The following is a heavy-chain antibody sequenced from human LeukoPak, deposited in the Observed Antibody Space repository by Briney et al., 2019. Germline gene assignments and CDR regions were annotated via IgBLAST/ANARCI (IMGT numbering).Heavy chain of an antibody. Sequence: AGGSLRLSCAASGFTFSSYSMNWVRQAPGKGLEWVSSISSSSSYIYYADSVKGRFTISRDNAKNTVYLEMNSLRAEDTAVYYCVRGQLWSYYHDYWGQGTLVTVSS. CDR1: GFTFSSYS. J-gene: IGHJ4*02. D-gene: IGHD5-18*01. CDR3: VRGQLWSYYHDY. V-gene: IGHV3-21*01. CDR2: ISSSSSYI.